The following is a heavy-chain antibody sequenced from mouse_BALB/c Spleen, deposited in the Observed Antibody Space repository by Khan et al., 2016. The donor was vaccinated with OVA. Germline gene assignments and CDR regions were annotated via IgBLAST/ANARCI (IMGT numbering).Heavy chain of an antibody. CDR2: ISYSGNT. V-gene: IGHV3-2*02. CDR3: ARIKGGDLDY. Sequence: EVQLQESGPGLVKPSQSLSLTCTVTGYSITSDYAWNWIRQFPGNNLEWMGYISYSGNTKYTPSLKSRISITRDTSKNQFFLQLNSVTIEDTATYYCARIKGGDLDYWGQGTTLTVSS. CDR1: GYSITSDYA. J-gene: IGHJ2*01.